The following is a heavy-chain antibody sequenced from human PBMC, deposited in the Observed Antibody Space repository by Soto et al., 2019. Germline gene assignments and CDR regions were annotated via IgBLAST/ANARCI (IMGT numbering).Heavy chain of an antibody. D-gene: IGHD3-9*01. J-gene: IGHJ6*02. CDR3: ARARDILTGYHSPHYYYYGMDV. CDR2: INPNSGGT. V-gene: IGHV1-2*04. Sequence: ASVKVSCKACGYTFTGYYMHSVRQAPGQGLEWMGWINPNSGGTNYAQKFQGWVTMTRDTSISTAYMELSRLRSDDTAVYYCARARDILTGYHSPHYYYYGMDVWGQGTTVTVSS. CDR1: GYTFTGYY.